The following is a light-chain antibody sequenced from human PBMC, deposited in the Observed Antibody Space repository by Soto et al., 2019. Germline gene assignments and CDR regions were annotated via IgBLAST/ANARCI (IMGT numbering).Light chain of an antibody. Sequence: DIQMTQSPSTLSASVGDRVTITCRASQSISSWLAWYQQKPGKAPKLLIYKASSLQSGVPSRFSGSGSGTEFTLTISSLQPDDFATYYCQQYNSYSWTFGRGIKVEIK. V-gene: IGKV1-5*03. J-gene: IGKJ1*01. CDR1: QSISSW. CDR2: KAS. CDR3: QQYNSYSWT.